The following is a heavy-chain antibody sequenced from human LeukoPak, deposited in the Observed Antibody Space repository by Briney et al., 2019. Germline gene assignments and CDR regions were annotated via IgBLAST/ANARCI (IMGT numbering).Heavy chain of an antibody. J-gene: IGHJ3*02. CDR2: IGGSGSST. V-gene: IGHV3-23*01. CDR3: AKGFYDNSASGVFDI. CDR1: GFTFSIYA. D-gene: IGHD3-22*01. Sequence: PGGSLRLSCAASGFTFSIYAMIWVRQAPGKGLEWVSVIGGSGSSTYYADSVKGRFTISRDNSKNTLYLQMNSLRVEDTAVYYCAKGFYDNSASGVFDIWGQGTMVTVSS.